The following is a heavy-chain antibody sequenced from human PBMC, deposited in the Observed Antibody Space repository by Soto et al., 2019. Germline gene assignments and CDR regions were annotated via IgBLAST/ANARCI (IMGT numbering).Heavy chain of an antibody. D-gene: IGHD3-9*01. J-gene: IGHJ6*03. Sequence: QLQLQESGPGLVKPSETLSLTCTVSGGSISSSSYYWGWIRQPPGKGLEWIGSIYYSGSTYYNPSLKRRVTISVDTSKNQFSLKLSSVTAADTAVYYCASQPQGGYFDWLPPYYYYYMDVWGKGTTVTVSS. CDR1: GGSISSSSYY. V-gene: IGHV4-39*01. CDR3: ASQPQGGYFDWLPPYYYYYMDV. CDR2: IYYSGST.